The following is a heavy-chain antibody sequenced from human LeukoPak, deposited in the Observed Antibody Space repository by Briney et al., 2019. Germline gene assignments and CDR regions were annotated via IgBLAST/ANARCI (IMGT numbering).Heavy chain of an antibody. Sequence: GGSLRLSCAASGFTVSSNYMSWVRQAPGKGLEWVAVISYDGSNKYYADSVKGRFTISRDNSKNTLYLQMNSLRAEDTAVYYCAREEGGHWGQGAWSPSPQ. J-gene: IGHJ1*01. CDR3: AREEGGH. V-gene: IGHV3-30-3*01. D-gene: IGHD3-16*01. CDR2: ISYDGSNK. CDR1: GFTVSSNY.